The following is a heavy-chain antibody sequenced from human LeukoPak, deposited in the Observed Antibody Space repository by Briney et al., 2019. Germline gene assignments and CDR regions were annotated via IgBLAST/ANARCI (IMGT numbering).Heavy chain of an antibody. CDR2: INHSGST. CDR1: GFTFSSYA. Sequence: GSLRLSCAASGFTFSSYAMSWVRQPPGKGLEWIGEINHSGSTNYNPSLKSRVTISVDTSKNQFSLKLSSVTAADTAVYYCAGGGEVVAATPYYFDYWGQGTLVTVSS. V-gene: IGHV4-34*01. J-gene: IGHJ4*02. CDR3: AGGGEVVAATPYYFDY. D-gene: IGHD2-15*01.